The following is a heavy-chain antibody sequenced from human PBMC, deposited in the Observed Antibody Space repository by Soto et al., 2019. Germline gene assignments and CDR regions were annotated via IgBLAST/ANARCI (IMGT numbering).Heavy chain of an antibody. V-gene: IGHV3-21*01. CDR1: GVTFSSFS. CDR3: VRDSGEQLVRRVFYYYYMDV. Sequence: EVQLVESGGGLVKPGGSLRLSCAASGVTFSSFSFNWVRQAPGKGLEWVSFILSSGGYIYYADSVKGRVTSSRDNAKNSLDLQMNSLKDEDTAVYYCVRDSGEQLVRRVFYYYYMDVWGKGTTVTVSS. J-gene: IGHJ6*03. CDR2: ILSSGGYI. D-gene: IGHD6-6*01.